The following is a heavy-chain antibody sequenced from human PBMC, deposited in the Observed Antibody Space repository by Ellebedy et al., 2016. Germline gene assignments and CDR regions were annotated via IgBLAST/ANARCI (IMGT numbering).Heavy chain of an antibody. CDR1: GGSISSSSYY. CDR2: IFYSGGT. J-gene: IGHJ4*02. CDR3: ASFNDYGGLNYYFDY. V-gene: IGHV4-39*01. Sequence: SETLSLTCTVSGGSISSSSYYWGWIRQPPGKGLEWIGNIFYSGGTYYNPSLKSRLTIGVDTSKNQFSLKLSSVTAADTAVYYCASFNDYGGLNYYFDYWGQGTLVTVSS. D-gene: IGHD4-23*01.